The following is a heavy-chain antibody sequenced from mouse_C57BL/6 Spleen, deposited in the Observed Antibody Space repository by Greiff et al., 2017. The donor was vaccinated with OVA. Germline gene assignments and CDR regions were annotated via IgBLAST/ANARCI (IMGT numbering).Heavy chain of an antibody. V-gene: IGHV5-16*01. CDR2: INYDGSST. Sequence: EVQRVESEGGLVQPGSSMKLSCTASGFTFSDYYMAWVRQVPEKGLEWVANINYDGSSTYYLDSLKSRFIISRDNAKNILYLQMSSLKSEDTATYYCAREGLRNWYFDVWGTGTTVTVSS. CDR1: GFTFSDYY. D-gene: IGHD1-1*01. J-gene: IGHJ1*03. CDR3: AREGLRNWYFDV.